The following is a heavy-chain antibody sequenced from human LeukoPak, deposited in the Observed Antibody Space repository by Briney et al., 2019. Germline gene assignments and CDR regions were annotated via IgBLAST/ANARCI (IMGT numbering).Heavy chain of an antibody. D-gene: IGHD2-2*02. Sequence: PGGSLRLSCAASGCSFSSYGMHWVRQAPGKGLEWVAMISFDGSNKYYADSVKGRFTISRDTSENTLYVQMNSLRVEDTAVYFCAKDQLYCISTSCYSFYGMDVWRQGTTVTVSS. CDR1: GCSFSSYG. CDR2: ISFDGSNK. V-gene: IGHV3-30*18. CDR3: AKDQLYCISTSCYSFYGMDV. J-gene: IGHJ6*02.